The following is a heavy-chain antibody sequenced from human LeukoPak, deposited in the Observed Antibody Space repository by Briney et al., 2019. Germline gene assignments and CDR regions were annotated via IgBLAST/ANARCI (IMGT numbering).Heavy chain of an antibody. Sequence: PSETLSLTCTVSGGTISSYYWSWIRQPPGKGLEWIGYIYYSGSTNYNPSLKSRVTISVDTSKNQFSLKLSSVTAADTAVYYCARDRAYYYASSGYLYGMDVWGQGTTVTVSS. CDR1: GGTISSYY. CDR3: ARDRAYYYASSGYLYGMDV. CDR2: IYYSGST. D-gene: IGHD3-22*01. V-gene: IGHV4-59*01. J-gene: IGHJ6*02.